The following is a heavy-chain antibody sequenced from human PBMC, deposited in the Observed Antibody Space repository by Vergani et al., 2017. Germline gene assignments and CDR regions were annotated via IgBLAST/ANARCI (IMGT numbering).Heavy chain of an antibody. CDR1: GFTFSSYS. Sequence: EVQLVESGGGLVQPGGSLRLSCAASGFTFSSYSMNWVRQAPGKGLEWVSYISSSSSTIYYADSVKGRFTISRDNAKNSLYLQMNSLRAEDTAVYYCARVGYGDYDPAYYFDYWGQGTLVTVSS. CDR3: ARVGYGDYDPAYYFDY. CDR2: ISSSSSTI. V-gene: IGHV3-48*04. J-gene: IGHJ4*02. D-gene: IGHD4-17*01.